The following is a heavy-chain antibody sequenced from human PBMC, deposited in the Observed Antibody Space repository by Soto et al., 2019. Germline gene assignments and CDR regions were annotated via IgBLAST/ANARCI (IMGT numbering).Heavy chain of an antibody. Sequence: EVQVVESGGGLVQSGGSLRLSCAASGFTFTNYWMSWFRQAPGKGLEWVANIKQDGSEKYYVDSVKSGFTISRDNTKNSLDMQMNNLRVEETAVYYCARDPVNFPRPFDVWGQGTVVTVSS. CDR1: GFTFTNYW. J-gene: IGHJ3*01. CDR3: ARDPVNFPRPFDV. CDR2: IKQDGSEK. V-gene: IGHV3-7*03.